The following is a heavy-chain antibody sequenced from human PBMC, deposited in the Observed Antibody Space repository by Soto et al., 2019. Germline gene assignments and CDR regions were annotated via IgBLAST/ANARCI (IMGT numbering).Heavy chain of an antibody. Sequence: QVQLVQSGAEVRKPGASVRVSCKAAGYTFSITYLHWLRQAPGQGLAWWGLVYPSGGGTNYKESFKGRLNITRDTYTSTVYMDLSRLTSEDTAIYYCARGYCSGGNCYNGLDVWGQGTTVTVSS. CDR3: ARGYCSGGNCYNGLDV. J-gene: IGHJ6*02. CDR2: VYPSGGGT. V-gene: IGHV1-46*01. CDR1: GYTFSITY. D-gene: IGHD2-15*01.